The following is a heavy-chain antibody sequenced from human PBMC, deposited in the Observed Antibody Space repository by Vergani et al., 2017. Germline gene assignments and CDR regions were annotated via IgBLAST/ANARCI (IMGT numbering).Heavy chain of an antibody. CDR2: IYYSGST. J-gene: IGHJ5*02. Sequence: QLQLQESGPGLVKPSETLSLTCTVSGGSISSSSYYWGWIRQPPGKGLEWIGSIYYSGSTYYNPSLKSRVTISVDTSKNQFSLKLSSVTAADTAVYYCARHLTSSTWSLNWFDPWGQGTLVTVFS. CDR1: GGSISSSSYY. V-gene: IGHV4-39*01. D-gene: IGHD6-13*01. CDR3: ARHLTSSTWSLNWFDP.